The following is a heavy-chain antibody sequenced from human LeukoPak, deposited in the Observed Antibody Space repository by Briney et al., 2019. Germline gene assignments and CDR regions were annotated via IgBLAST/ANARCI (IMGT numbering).Heavy chain of an antibody. D-gene: IGHD6-19*01. CDR1: GGSFSGYY. V-gene: IGHV4-34*01. CDR2: INHSGST. Sequence: SETLSLTCAVYGGSFSGYYWSWIRQPPGKGLEWIGEINHSGSTNYNPSLKSRVTISVDTSKNQFSLKLSSVTAADTAVYYCARVGTRIAVAGSSFDYWGKGTLVTVSS. J-gene: IGHJ4*02. CDR3: ARVGTRIAVAGSSFDY.